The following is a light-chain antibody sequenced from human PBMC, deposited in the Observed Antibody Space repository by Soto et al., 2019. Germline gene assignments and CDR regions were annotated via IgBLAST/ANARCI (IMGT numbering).Light chain of an antibody. V-gene: IGKV3-15*01. CDR3: QQYIRSPLT. Sequence: EIVMTQSPATLSVSPGERATLSSRASQSVSSNLAWYQQTPGQAPSILIYGASTRDTGTPARFSGSGSGTEFTLPISRLQSEDFSVYYCQQYIRSPLTFGGGTKVDIK. CDR2: GAS. J-gene: IGKJ4*01. CDR1: QSVSSN.